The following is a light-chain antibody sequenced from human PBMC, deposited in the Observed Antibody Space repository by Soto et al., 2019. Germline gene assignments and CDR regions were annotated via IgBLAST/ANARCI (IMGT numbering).Light chain of an antibody. Sequence: EVVLTQSPATLSLSPGEAATLSCRASESVASPNLAWYQQKPGQAPRLLFYSASRRATGVPDRFSGSESGTDFTLTISDVEPEDFAVYYCHQRQSWPRTFGQGTKV. J-gene: IGKJ1*01. CDR2: SAS. V-gene: IGKV3D-20*02. CDR1: ESVASPN. CDR3: HQRQSWPRT.